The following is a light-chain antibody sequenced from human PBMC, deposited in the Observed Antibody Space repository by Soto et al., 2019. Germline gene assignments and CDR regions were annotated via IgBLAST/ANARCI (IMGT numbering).Light chain of an antibody. CDR3: QQYGTSPPIT. J-gene: IGKJ5*01. CDR1: ESVNNNY. V-gene: IGKV3-20*01. CDR2: GAS. Sequence: EFVLTQSTGTLSLSPGERATVSWRASESVNNNYLAWYQQKPGQAPRLLISGASSRAIGIPDRFSGSGSGTDFTLTISRLEPEDFAVYYCQQYGTSPPITFGQGTRLEIK.